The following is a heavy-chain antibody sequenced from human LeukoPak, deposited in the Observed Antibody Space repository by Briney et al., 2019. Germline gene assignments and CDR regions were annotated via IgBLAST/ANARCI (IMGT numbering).Heavy chain of an antibody. V-gene: IGHV3-30*02. CDR3: ARVRRDHYGPDFDY. CDR1: GFTFSSYG. Sequence: GGSLRLSCAASGFTFSSYGMHWVRQAPGKGLEGVAFIRYDGSNKYYADSVKGRFTISRDNSKNTLYLQMNSLRSEDTAVYYCARVRRDHYGPDFDYWGQGTLVTVSS. CDR2: IRYDGSNK. D-gene: IGHD3-10*01. J-gene: IGHJ4*02.